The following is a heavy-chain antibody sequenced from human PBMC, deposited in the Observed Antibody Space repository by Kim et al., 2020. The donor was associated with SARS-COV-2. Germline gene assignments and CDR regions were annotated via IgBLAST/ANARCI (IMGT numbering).Heavy chain of an antibody. CDR1: GFTFSSYG. J-gene: IGHJ4*02. Sequence: GGSLRLSCAASGFTFSSYGMHWVRQAPGKGLEWVAVISYDGSNKYYADSVKGRFTISRDNSKNTLYLQMNSLRAEDTAVYYCARDLGRDGYNFLDYWGQGTLVTVSS. CDR2: ISYDGSNK. V-gene: IGHV3-33*05. D-gene: IGHD5-12*01. CDR3: ARDLGRDGYNFLDY.